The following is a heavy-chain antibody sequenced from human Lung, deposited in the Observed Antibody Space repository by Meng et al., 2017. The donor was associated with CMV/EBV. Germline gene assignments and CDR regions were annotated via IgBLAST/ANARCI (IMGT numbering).Heavy chain of an antibody. CDR3: TRGGTIFGMVTCFDY. Sequence: SLKISXTASGFSCGDYAMNWVRQAPGKGLEWVGFVRSKGNGGTREYAASVKGRFTISKDDSKIFAYLQKNSLKTETTAVYYCTRGGTIFGMVTCFDYWGQGTLVTVSS. CDR1: GFSCGDYA. J-gene: IGHJ4*02. V-gene: IGHV3-49*04. D-gene: IGHD3-3*01. CDR2: VRSKGNGGTR.